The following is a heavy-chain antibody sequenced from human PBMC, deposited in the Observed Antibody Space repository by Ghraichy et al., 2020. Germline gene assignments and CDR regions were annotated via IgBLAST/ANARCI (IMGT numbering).Heavy chain of an antibody. Sequence: SETLSLTCAVYGGSFSHYYWSWIRQPPGEGLEWVGEINHSGTTNYNPSLKSRVAISVDTSKSQFSLKLSSVTAADTAVYYCASYGSNEVFDYWGQGTVVTVSS. CDR2: INHSGTT. D-gene: IGHD4-23*01. J-gene: IGHJ4*02. CDR3: ASYGSNEVFDY. V-gene: IGHV4-34*01. CDR1: GGSFSHYY.